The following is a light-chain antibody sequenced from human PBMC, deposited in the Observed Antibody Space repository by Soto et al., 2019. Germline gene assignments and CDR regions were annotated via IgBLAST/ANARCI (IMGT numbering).Light chain of an antibody. V-gene: IGLV8-61*01. CDR3: ALYMGSGIWV. CDR2: NTD. Sequence: QTVVTQEPSFSVAPGRTVTFTCGLSSGSVSTTYHPSWYQQTPGQAPPTLIYNTDIRSSGVPDRFSGSILGNTAALTITGAQADDESHYYCALYMGSGIWVFGGGTKVTVL. J-gene: IGLJ3*02. CDR1: SGSVSTTYH.